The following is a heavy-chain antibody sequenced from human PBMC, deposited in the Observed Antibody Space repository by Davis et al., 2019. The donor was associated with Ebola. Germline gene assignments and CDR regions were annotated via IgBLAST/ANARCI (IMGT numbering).Heavy chain of an antibody. V-gene: IGHV3-48*02. Sequence: LSLTCAASGFTFSSYDMNWVRQAPGKGLEWVSNINAGSSRKSYADSVKGRFTISRDNAKNSLYLQMNSLGDEDTAVYYCVREWFGETDWGQGTLVTVSS. CDR3: VREWFGETD. CDR2: INAGSSRK. D-gene: IGHD3-10*01. CDR1: GFTFSSYD. J-gene: IGHJ4*02.